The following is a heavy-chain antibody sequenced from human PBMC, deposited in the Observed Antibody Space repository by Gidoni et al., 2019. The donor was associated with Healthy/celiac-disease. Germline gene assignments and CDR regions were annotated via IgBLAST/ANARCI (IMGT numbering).Heavy chain of an antibody. Sequence: EVQLLESGGGLVQPGGSLRLSCAASVFTFSSYAMSWVRQAPGKGLEWVSAISGSGGSTYYADSVKGRFTISRDNSKNTLYLQMNSLRAEDTAVYYCAKGYDFWSGYLDYWGQGTLVTVSS. CDR3: AKGYDFWSGYLDY. CDR1: VFTFSSYA. CDR2: ISGSGGST. V-gene: IGHV3-23*01. D-gene: IGHD3-3*01. J-gene: IGHJ4*02.